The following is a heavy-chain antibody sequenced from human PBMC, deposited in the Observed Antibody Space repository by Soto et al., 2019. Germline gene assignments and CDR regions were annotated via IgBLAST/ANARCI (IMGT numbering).Heavy chain of an antibody. V-gene: IGHV4-30-4*01. CDR2: IYYSGST. CDR3: ARDVRAPYDFWSGYYEEANWFDP. Sequence: SETLSLTCTVSGGSISSGDYYWSWIRQPPGKGLEWIGYIYYSGSTYYNPSLKSRVTISVDTSKNQFSLKLSSVTAADTAVYYCARDVRAPYDFWSGYYEEANWFDPWGQGTLVTVS. J-gene: IGHJ5*02. D-gene: IGHD3-3*01. CDR1: GGSISSGDYY.